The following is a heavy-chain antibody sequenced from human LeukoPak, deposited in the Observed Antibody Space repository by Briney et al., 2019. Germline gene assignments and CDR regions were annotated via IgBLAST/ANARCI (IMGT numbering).Heavy chain of an antibody. J-gene: IGHJ4*02. CDR3: ARDSYYYDSSGYSEGNFDY. D-gene: IGHD3-22*01. V-gene: IGHV1-2*02. CDR1: GYTFTGHY. Sequence: ASVKVSCKASGYTFTGHYMHWVRQAPGQGLEWMGWINPNSGGTNYAQKFQGRVTMTRDTSISTAYMELSRLRSDDTAVYYCARDSYYYDSSGYSEGNFDYWGQGTLVTVSS. CDR2: INPNSGGT.